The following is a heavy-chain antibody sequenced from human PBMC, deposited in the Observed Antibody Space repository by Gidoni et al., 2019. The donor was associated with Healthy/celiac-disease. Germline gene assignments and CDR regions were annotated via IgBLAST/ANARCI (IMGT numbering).Heavy chain of an antibody. D-gene: IGHD3-10*01. Sequence: EVQLLESGGGLVQPGGSLRLSCAASGFTFSSYAMSWVRQDPGKGLEWVSAISGSGGSTYYADSVKGRFTISRDNSKNTLYLQMNSLRAEDTAVYYCAKGGSGSYYKVGYYFDYWGQGTLVTVSS. J-gene: IGHJ4*02. CDR3: AKGGSGSYYKVGYYFDY. CDR1: GFTFSSYA. CDR2: ISGSGGST. V-gene: IGHV3-23*01.